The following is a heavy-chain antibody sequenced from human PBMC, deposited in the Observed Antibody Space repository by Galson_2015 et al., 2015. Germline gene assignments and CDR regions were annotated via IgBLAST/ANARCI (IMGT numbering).Heavy chain of an antibody. CDR3: TRDQDYAFDT. CDR1: GFIFSGYS. CDR2: ISSSSSTI. D-gene: IGHD4-17*01. J-gene: IGHJ3*02. Sequence: SLRLSCAASGFIFSGYSMNWVRQAPGKGLEWVSYISSSSSTIYYADSVKGRFTVSRDNAKKSLYLEMNSLRDEDTAVYYCTRDQDYAFDTWGQGTMVTVSS. V-gene: IGHV3-48*02.